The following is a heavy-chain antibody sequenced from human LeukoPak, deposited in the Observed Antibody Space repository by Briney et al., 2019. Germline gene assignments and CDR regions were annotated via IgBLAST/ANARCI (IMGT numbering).Heavy chain of an antibody. Sequence: GGSLRLSCAASGFIVSSNYMSWVRQAPGKGLEWVSDIYSGGSTYYADSVKGGFTISRRNSKNTLYLKMNSLRAEDTAVYYCARAAGTGWFDPWGQGTLVTVSS. CDR3: ARAAGTGWFDP. CDR2: IYSGGST. J-gene: IGHJ5*02. D-gene: IGHD6-13*01. CDR1: GFIVSSNY. V-gene: IGHV3-53*01.